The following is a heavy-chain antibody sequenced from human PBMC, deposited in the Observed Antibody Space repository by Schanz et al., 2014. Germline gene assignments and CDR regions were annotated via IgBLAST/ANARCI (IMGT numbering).Heavy chain of an antibody. V-gene: IGHV3-23*04. CDR2: ITTGGNT. Sequence: EVQVVESGGGVVQPGGSLRLSCAGSGFTFSSYAMSWARQTPGKGLEWVSSITTGGNTYYRDSVKGRFIVSRDNSKNTLYLEMNRLRVDDTAVYYCSKDKQGSRSDDSWGQGTLVTVSS. D-gene: IGHD2-15*01. CDR3: SKDKQGSRSDDS. J-gene: IGHJ5*01. CDR1: GFTFSSYA.